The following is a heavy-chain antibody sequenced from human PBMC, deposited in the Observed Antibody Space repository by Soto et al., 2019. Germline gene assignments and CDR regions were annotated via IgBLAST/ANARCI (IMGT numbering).Heavy chain of an antibody. CDR3: ARVTNYYDSSGLFDY. Sequence: PSETLSLTCTVSGGSISSGGYYWSWIRQHPGKGLEWIGYIYYSGSTYYNPSLKSRVTISVDTSKNQFSLKLSSVTAADTAVYYCARVTNYYDSSGLFDYWGQGTLVTVSS. CDR1: GGSISSGGYY. CDR2: IYYSGST. J-gene: IGHJ4*02. V-gene: IGHV4-30-4*08. D-gene: IGHD3-22*01.